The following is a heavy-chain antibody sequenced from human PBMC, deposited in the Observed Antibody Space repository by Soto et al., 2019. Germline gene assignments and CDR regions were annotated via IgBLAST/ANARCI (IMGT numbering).Heavy chain of an antibody. Sequence: GGSLRLSCAASGFTFSSYSMNWVRQAPGKGLEWVSYISSSSTTIYYADSVEGRFTISRDNARNSLYLQMNSLRAEDTAVYYCARFPHGDYFDYWGQGTLVTVSS. V-gene: IGHV3-48*01. CDR3: ARFPHGDYFDY. J-gene: IGHJ4*02. CDR2: ISSSSTTI. D-gene: IGHD1-1*01. CDR1: GFTFSSYS.